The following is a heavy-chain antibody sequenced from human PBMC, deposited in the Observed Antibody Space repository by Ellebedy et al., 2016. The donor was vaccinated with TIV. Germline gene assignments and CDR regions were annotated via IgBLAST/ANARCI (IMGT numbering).Heavy chain of an antibody. CDR1: GGSISSGGYS. Sequence: MPSETLSLTCAVSGGSISSGGYSWSWIRQPPGKGLEWIGYIYHSGSTYYNPSLKSRVTISVDRSKNQFSLKLSSVTAADTAVYYCAREGGLGSGYFFDYWGQGTLVTVSS. D-gene: IGHD3-22*01. CDR2: IYHSGST. CDR3: AREGGLGSGYFFDY. J-gene: IGHJ4*02. V-gene: IGHV4-30-2*01.